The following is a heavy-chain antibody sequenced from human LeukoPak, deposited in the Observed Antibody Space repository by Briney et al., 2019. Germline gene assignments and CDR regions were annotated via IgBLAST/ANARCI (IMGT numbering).Heavy chain of an antibody. V-gene: IGHV3-23*01. CDR2: ISGSGGST. CDR1: GFTFSSYA. J-gene: IGHJ4*02. CDR3: AKANPLYSSGWRYYFDY. D-gene: IGHD6-19*01. Sequence: GGSLRLSCAASGFTFSSYAMSWVRQAPGKGLEWVSSISGSGGSTYYADSVKGRFTISRDNSKNTLYLQMNSLRAEDTAVYYCAKANPLYSSGWRYYFDYWGQGTLVTVSS.